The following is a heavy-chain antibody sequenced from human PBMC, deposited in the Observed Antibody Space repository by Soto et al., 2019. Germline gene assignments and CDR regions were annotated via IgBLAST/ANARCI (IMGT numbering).Heavy chain of an antibody. CDR2: IVVGSGNT. CDR1: GFTFTSSA. Sequence: QMQLVQSGPEVKKPGTSVKVSCKASGFTFTSSAVQWVRQARGQRLEWIGWIVVGSGNTNYAQKFQERVTITRDMSTSTAYMELSSLRSADTAVYYCAAVPSPMGEQQLVGVDYWGQGTLVTVSS. J-gene: IGHJ4*02. D-gene: IGHD6-13*01. CDR3: AAVPSPMGEQQLVGVDY. V-gene: IGHV1-58*01.